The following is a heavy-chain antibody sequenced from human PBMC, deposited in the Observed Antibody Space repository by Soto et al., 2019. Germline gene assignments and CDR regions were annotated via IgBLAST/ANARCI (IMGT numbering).Heavy chain of an antibody. J-gene: IGHJ4*02. CDR3: ARDKTLAGAVFDY. V-gene: IGHV3-30*03. Sequence: QVPLVESGGGVVQPGRSLRLSCAGSGFTFTRSAMHWVRQAPGKGLEWVAIISYDGSQTYYADSVKGRFIISRDNSKNTLYMQMNSLRAEDTAVYYCARDKTLAGAVFDYWGQGTLVTVSS. CDR1: GFTFTRSA. CDR2: ISYDGSQT. D-gene: IGHD6-19*01.